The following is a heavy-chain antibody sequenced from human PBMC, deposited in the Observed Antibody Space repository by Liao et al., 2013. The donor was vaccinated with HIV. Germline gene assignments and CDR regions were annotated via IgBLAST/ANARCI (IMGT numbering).Heavy chain of an antibody. J-gene: IGHJ3*02. CDR2: VYYSGTT. CDR3: ARALSRDAFDI. V-gene: IGHV4-39*07. CDR1: GGSISRSSYY. Sequence: QLQLQESGPGLVKPSETLSLTCTVSGGSISRSSYYWGWIRQPPGKGLEWIGSVYYSGTTYYNPSLKSRVTFSVDTSKNQFSLKLSSVTAADTAVYYCARALSRDAFDIWGQGTMVTVSS.